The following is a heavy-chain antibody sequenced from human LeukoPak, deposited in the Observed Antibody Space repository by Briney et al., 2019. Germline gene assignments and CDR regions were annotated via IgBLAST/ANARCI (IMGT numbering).Heavy chain of an antibody. CDR1: GYSISSGYY. Sequence: SETLSLTCTVSGYSISSGYYWGWIRQSPGKGLEWIGSIYYSGSTYYNPSLKSRVTISVDTSKNQFSLKLSSVTAADTAVYYCARLKGLLWFGEPFDYWGQGTLVTVSS. CDR3: ARLKGLLWFGEPFDY. V-gene: IGHV4-38-2*02. J-gene: IGHJ4*02. CDR2: IYYSGST. D-gene: IGHD3-10*01.